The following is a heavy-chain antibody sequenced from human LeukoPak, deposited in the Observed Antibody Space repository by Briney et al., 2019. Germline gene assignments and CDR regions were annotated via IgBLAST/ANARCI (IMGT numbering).Heavy chain of an antibody. V-gene: IGHV3-20*04. CDR2: INWNGGST. Sequence: GGSLRLSCAASGFTFDDYGMSWVRQAPGKGLEWVSGINWNGGSTGYADSVKGRFTISRDNAKNSLYLQMNSLRAEDTAVYYCASHFDSSAYYFPDAFDIWGQGTMVTVSS. CDR1: GFTFDDYG. CDR3: ASHFDSSAYYFPDAFDI. J-gene: IGHJ3*02. D-gene: IGHD3-22*01.